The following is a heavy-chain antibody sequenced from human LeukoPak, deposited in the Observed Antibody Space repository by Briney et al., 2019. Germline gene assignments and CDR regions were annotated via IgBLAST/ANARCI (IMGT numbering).Heavy chain of an antibody. CDR1: GFTFSTYA. J-gene: IGHJ4*02. V-gene: IGHV3-53*01. D-gene: IGHD4-23*01. CDR3: ARRAGGYSHPYDY. Sequence: GGSLRLSCAASGFTFSTYAMSWVRQAPGKGLEWVSLIYSGGSTYYADSVKGRFTISRDNSKNTLYLQMNSLRAEDTAVYYCARRAGGYSHPYDYWGQGTLVTVSS. CDR2: IYSGGST.